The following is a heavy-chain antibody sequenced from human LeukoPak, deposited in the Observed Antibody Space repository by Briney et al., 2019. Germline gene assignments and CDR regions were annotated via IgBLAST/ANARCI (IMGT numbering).Heavy chain of an antibody. Sequence: GGSLRLSCAASGFTFSSYGMHWVRQAPGKGLGWVAVISYDGSNKYYADSVKGRFTISRDNSKNTLYLQMNSLRAEDTAVYYCANIHLRGYSYGSPPSTRNVDAFDIWGQGTMVTVSS. J-gene: IGHJ3*02. V-gene: IGHV3-30*18. CDR2: ISYDGSNK. CDR1: GFTFSSYG. D-gene: IGHD5-18*01. CDR3: ANIHLRGYSYGSPPSTRNVDAFDI.